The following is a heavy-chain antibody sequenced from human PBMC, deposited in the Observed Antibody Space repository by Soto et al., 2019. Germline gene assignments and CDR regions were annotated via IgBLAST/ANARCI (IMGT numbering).Heavy chain of an antibody. CDR1: GGSISSYY. J-gene: IGHJ4*02. Sequence: SETLSLTCTVSGGSISSYYWSWIRQPPGKGLEWIGYIYYSGSTNYNPSLKSRVTISLDTSKNQFSLKLGSVTAADTAVYYCAGYPSYYDFWSGYSNYFDYWGQGTLVTVSS. V-gene: IGHV4-59*01. D-gene: IGHD3-3*01. CDR3: AGYPSYYDFWSGYSNYFDY. CDR2: IYYSGST.